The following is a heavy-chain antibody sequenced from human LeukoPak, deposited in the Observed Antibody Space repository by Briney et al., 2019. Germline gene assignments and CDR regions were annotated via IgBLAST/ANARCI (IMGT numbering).Heavy chain of an antibody. CDR2: IYYSGST. D-gene: IGHD3-10*01. V-gene: IGHV4-39*01. CDR1: GGSISSSSYY. Sequence: SETLSLTCTVSGGSISSSSYYWGWIRQPPGKGLEWIGSIYYSGSTYYNPSLKSRVTISVDTSKNQFSLKLSSVTAADTAVYYCALRGYGSGSYYYYMDVWGKGTTVTISS. CDR3: ALRGYGSGSYYYYMDV. J-gene: IGHJ6*03.